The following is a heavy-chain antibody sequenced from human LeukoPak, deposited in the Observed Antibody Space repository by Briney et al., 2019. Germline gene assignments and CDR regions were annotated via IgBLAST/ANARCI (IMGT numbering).Heavy chain of an antibody. J-gene: IGHJ4*02. CDR2: INPSGGNT. Sequence: GASVKVSCKASGYTFTSYYLQWVRQAPGQGLEWMGIINPSGGNTSYAQKFQGRVTMTRDMSTSTVYMELSSLRSEDTAVYYCARDQGYVSSGYYYYQFDYWGQGTLVTVSS. D-gene: IGHD3-22*01. V-gene: IGHV1-46*01. CDR3: ARDQGYVSSGYYYYQFDY. CDR1: GYTFTSYY.